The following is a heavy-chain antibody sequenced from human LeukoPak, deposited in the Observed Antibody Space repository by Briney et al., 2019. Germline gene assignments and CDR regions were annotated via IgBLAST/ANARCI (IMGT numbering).Heavy chain of an antibody. Sequence: SETLSLTCAVYGGSFSDHYSWRWIRQPPGKGLEWIGEISHRGRSNYNPSLKSRVTMSVDTSTRQISLKVKSVTAADTAIYYCARTYYYDASAYYSDPLLFDFWGQGSLVTVSS. D-gene: IGHD3-22*01. J-gene: IGHJ4*02. V-gene: IGHV4-34*01. CDR2: ISHRGRS. CDR1: GGSFSDHYS. CDR3: ARTYYYDASAYYSDPLLFDF.